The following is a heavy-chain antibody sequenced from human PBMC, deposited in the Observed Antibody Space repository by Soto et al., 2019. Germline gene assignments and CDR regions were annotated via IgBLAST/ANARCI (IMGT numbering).Heavy chain of an antibody. Sequence: QVQLQQWGAGLLKPSETLSLTCAVYGGSFSGHYWGWIRQFPGKGLEWIGEIIPSGSTNYNPSLKSRVTISVDTSKNQFSLRLSSVTAVDTAMYHCARGSDTAKVGYWGQGTLVTVSS. J-gene: IGHJ4*02. CDR3: ARGSDTAKVGY. CDR2: IIPSGST. CDR1: GGSFSGHY. V-gene: IGHV4-34*01.